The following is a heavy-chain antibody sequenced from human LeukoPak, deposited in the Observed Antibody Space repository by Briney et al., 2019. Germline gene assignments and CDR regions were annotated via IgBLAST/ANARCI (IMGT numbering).Heavy chain of an antibody. J-gene: IGHJ3*02. V-gene: IGHV3-23*01. CDR3: AKGKTYLDAFDI. D-gene: IGHD3-10*01. Sequence: GGSLRLSCAASGFTFSSYAMSWVRQAPGRGLEWVSALSGSGGSTYYVDSVKSRFTISRDNSENTLYLQMKSLRAEDTALYYCAKGKTYLDAFDIWGQGTMVTVSS. CDR1: GFTFSSYA. CDR2: LSGSGGST.